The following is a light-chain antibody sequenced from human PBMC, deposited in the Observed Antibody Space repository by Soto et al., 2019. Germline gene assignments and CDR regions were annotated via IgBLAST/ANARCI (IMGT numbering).Light chain of an antibody. CDR3: QQYGSSPCT. CDR2: GAS. J-gene: IGKJ3*01. Sequence: EIVLTQSPGTLSLSPGERATLSCRASQSVSSSYLAWYQQKPGQAPRLLIYGASSRATGIPDRFRGSGSGTDFALTIRRLEPEDFAVYYCQQYGSSPCTFGPGTKVDIK. CDR1: QSVSSSY. V-gene: IGKV3-20*01.